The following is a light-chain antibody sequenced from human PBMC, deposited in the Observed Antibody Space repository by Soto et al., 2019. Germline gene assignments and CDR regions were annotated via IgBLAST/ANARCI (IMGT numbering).Light chain of an antibody. J-gene: IGKJ4*01. Sequence: AIPLTQSPSSLSASVGDRVTISCRASQGIKSALVWYQQKPGKPPKLLVYDASSLEGGVPSRFSGSGSGTDFILTISSLQPEDLATYYCQQHNTFPFTFGGGTKVEIK. CDR2: DAS. CDR3: QQHNTFPFT. CDR1: QGIKSA. V-gene: IGKV1-13*02.